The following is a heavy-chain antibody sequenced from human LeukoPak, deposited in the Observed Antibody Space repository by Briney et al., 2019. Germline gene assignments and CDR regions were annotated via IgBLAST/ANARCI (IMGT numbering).Heavy chain of an antibody. J-gene: IGHJ4*02. V-gene: IGHV3-48*02. CDR2: IRSSGNTI. Sequence: GSLRLSCAASGFTFSSYNMNWVRQAPGKGLEWVSYIRSSGNTIYYADSVKGRFTISRDNAKNSVYLQMNSLRDEDTAVYYCARYGSYPEAFDYWGQGTLVTVSS. CDR1: GFTFSSYN. CDR3: ARYGSYPEAFDY. D-gene: IGHD1-26*01.